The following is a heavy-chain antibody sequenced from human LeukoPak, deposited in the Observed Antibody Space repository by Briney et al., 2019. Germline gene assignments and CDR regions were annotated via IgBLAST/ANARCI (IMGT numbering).Heavy chain of an antibody. Sequence: GASVKVSCKASGYTFTGYYMHWVRQAPGQGLEWMGWINPNSGGTNYAQKFQGRVTMTRDTSISTAYMELSRLRSDDTAVYYCARVARYYYDSSGYYGKNDWFDPWGQGTLVTVSS. J-gene: IGHJ5*02. CDR1: GYTFTGYY. D-gene: IGHD3-22*01. V-gene: IGHV1-2*02. CDR3: ARVARYYYDSSGYYGKNDWFDP. CDR2: INPNSGGT.